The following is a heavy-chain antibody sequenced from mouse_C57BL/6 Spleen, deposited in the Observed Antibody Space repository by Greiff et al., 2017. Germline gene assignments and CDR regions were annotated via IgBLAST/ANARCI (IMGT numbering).Heavy chain of an antibody. CDR2: ISYDGSN. J-gene: IGHJ1*03. Sequence: ESGPGLVKPSQSLSLTCSVTGYSITSGYYWNWIRQFPGNKLEWMGYISYDGSNNYNPSLKNRISITRDTSKNQFFLKLNSVTTEDTATYYCAREEGVYYGNYGYVDVWGTGTTVTVSS. CDR3: AREEGVYYGNYGYVDV. D-gene: IGHD2-1*01. V-gene: IGHV3-6*01. CDR1: GYSITSGYY.